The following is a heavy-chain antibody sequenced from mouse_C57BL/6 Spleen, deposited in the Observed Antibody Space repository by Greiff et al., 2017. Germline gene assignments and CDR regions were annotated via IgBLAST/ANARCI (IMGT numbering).Heavy chain of an antibody. J-gene: IGHJ4*01. CDR3: ARKHCGSNRYYALGC. CDR1: GYTFTSYW. CDR2: IDPSDGYT. D-gene: IGHD1-1*01. Sequence: QVQLQQSGAELVKPGASVKLSCKASGYTFTSYWMQWVKQRPGQGLEWIGEIDPSDGYTNYNQKFKGKATLTIDTSSSTAYMQLRRLTSKDSAVYYCARKHCGSNRYYALGCQGQGTSVTVSS. V-gene: IGHV1-50*01.